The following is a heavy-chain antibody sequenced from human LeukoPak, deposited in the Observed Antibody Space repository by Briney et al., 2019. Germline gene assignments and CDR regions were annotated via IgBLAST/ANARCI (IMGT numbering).Heavy chain of an antibody. Sequence: VASVRVSCKASGYTFTGYYIHWVRQAPGQGLEWMGWINPNSGGTNYAQNFQGRVTMTRDTSISTAYMELSRLISDDTAVYYCASFGWEGTFDIWGQGTMVTVSS. V-gene: IGHV1-2*02. J-gene: IGHJ3*02. CDR3: ASFGWEGTFDI. D-gene: IGHD1-26*01. CDR2: INPNSGGT. CDR1: GYTFTGYY.